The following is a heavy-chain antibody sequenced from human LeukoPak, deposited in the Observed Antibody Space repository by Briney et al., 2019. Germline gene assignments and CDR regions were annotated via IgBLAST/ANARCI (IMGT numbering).Heavy chain of an antibody. J-gene: IGHJ4*02. CDR3: AKDGRGIAVAPTYYFDY. Sequence: GGCLRLSCAAYGFTFRKYAVGSVRRPPGEGLEWVSAISGSDDKTNYADAVKGRFTISRDNARNTRYLQMNSLRAEDTAVYYCAKDGRGIAVAPTYYFDYWGQGTLVTVSS. V-gene: IGHV3-23*01. CDR1: GFTFRKYA. CDR2: ISGSDDKT. D-gene: IGHD6-19*01.